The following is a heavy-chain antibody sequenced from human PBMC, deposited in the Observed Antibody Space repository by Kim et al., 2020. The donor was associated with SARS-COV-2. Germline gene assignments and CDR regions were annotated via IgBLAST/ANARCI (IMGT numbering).Heavy chain of an antibody. J-gene: IGHJ4*02. CDR3: ARDGLTRSGSYDY. Sequence: SVKVSCKASGGTFSSYAISWVRQAPGQGLEWMGRIIPILGIANYAQKFQGRVTITADKSTSTAYMELSSLRSEDTAVHYCARDGLTRSGSYDYWGQGTLVTVSS. V-gene: IGHV1-69*04. D-gene: IGHD3-10*01. CDR2: IIPILGIA. CDR1: GGTFSSYA.